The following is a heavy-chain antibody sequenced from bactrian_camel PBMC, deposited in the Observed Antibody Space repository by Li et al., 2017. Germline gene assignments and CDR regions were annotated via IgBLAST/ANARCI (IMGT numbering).Heavy chain of an antibody. CDR3: GGGRYPTCYYSDFAVPENFGY. CDR1: GYSSSSGC. Sequence: HVQLVESGGGSVQVGGSLRLSCAASGYSSSSGCMGWFRQIPDKEREGVAGVESDGSTSYADSVKGRFTISRDNAKNTLYLQMNSLKPEDSAMYYCGGGRYPTCYYSDFAVPENFGYWGQGTQVTVS. V-gene: IGHV3S9*01. CDR2: VESDGST. J-gene: IGHJ6*01. D-gene: IGHD4*01.